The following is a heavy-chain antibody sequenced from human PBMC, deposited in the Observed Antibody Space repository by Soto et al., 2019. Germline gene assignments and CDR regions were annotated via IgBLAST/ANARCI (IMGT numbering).Heavy chain of an antibody. CDR2: IYPGDSDT. CDR1: GYTSSSYW. CDR3: ARLGNYDFWSGYWDSFDY. Sequence: LGETLKISCQASGYTSSSYWIAWVRQMPGKSLEWMGIIYPGDSDTRYSPSFQGQVTISADKSISTAYLQWSSLKASDTAMYYCARLGNYDFWSGYWDSFDYWGQGTLVTVSS. J-gene: IGHJ4*02. D-gene: IGHD3-3*01. V-gene: IGHV5-51*01.